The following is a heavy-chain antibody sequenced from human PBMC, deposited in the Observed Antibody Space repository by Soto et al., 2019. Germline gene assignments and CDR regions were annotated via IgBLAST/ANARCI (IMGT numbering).Heavy chain of an antibody. D-gene: IGHD3-3*01. J-gene: IGHJ4*02. CDR2: INAGNGNT. CDR3: AREKSYYDFWSGYYTEYYFDY. Sequence: ASVKVSCKASGYTFTSYAMHWVRQAPGQRLEWMGWINAGNGNTKYSQKFQGRVTITRDTSASTAYMELSSLRSEDTAVYYCAREKSYYDFWSGYYTEYYFDYWGQGTLVTVSS. CDR1: GYTFTSYA. V-gene: IGHV1-3*01.